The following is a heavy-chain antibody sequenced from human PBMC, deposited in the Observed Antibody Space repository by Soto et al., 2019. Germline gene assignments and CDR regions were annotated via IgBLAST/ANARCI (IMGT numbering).Heavy chain of an antibody. CDR1: GGSISSYY. Sequence: PSETLSLTCTVSGGSISSYYWSWIRQPPGKGLEWIGYIYYSGSTNYNPSLQSRVTISVDTSKNQFSLKLSSVTAADTAVYYCARLACSSTRCFTYFDYWGQGALVTVSS. CDR3: ARLACSSTRCFTYFDY. V-gene: IGHV4-59*08. D-gene: IGHD2-2*02. J-gene: IGHJ4*02. CDR2: IYYSGST.